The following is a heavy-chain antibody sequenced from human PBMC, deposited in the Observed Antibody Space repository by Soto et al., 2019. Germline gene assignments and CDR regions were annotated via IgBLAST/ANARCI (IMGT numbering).Heavy chain of an antibody. V-gene: IGHV3-23*01. D-gene: IGHD4-17*01. CDR1: GFTFNSYA. J-gene: IGHJ6*02. CDR2: ISGSGANT. Sequence: EVVLLESGGGLVEPGGSLRLSCAASGFTFNSYAMTRVRLAPGKGLEWVSGISGSGANTYYVDSVRGRFTISRDNSKNTLYLQLSSLRAEDTAIYYCAKSSTVTTGYYYSYGLDVWGQGITVTVSS. CDR3: AKSSTVTTGYYYSYGLDV.